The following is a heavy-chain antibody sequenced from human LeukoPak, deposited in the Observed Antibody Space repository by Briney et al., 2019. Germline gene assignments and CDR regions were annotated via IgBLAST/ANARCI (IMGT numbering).Heavy chain of an antibody. Sequence: SETLSPTCAVYGGSFSGYYWSWIRQPPGKGLEWIGEINHSGSTNYNPSLKSRVTISVDTSKNQFSLKLSSVTAADTAVYYCARGPPRDMTPYYFDYWGQGTLVTVSS. V-gene: IGHV4-34*01. D-gene: IGHD2-15*01. J-gene: IGHJ4*02. CDR2: INHSGST. CDR3: ARGPPRDMTPYYFDY. CDR1: GGSFSGYY.